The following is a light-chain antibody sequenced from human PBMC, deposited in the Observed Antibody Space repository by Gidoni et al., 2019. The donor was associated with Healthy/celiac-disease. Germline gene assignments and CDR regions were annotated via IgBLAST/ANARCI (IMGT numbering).Light chain of an antibody. J-gene: IGKJ4*01. V-gene: IGKV1-9*01. CDR3: QQLNSYTGGLT. CDR1: QGISSY. Sequence: DIQFTQSPSFLSASVGDRVTITCRASQGISSYLAWYQQKPGKAPKLLIYAASTLQSGVPSRFSGSGSGTEFTLTSSSLQPEDFATYYCQQLNSYTGGLTFGGGTKVEIK. CDR2: AAS.